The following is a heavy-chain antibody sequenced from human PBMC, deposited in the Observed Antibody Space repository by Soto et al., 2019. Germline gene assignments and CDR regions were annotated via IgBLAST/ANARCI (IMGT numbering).Heavy chain of an antibody. CDR3: ARDLSGSYLILDY. D-gene: IGHD1-26*01. V-gene: IGHV1-69*13. Sequence: SVKVSCKASGGTFSSYAISWVRQAPGRGLEWMGGIIPIFGTANYAQKFQGRVTITADESTSTAYMELSSLRSEDTAVYYCARDLSGSYLILDYWGQGTLVTVSS. J-gene: IGHJ4*02. CDR1: GGTFSSYA. CDR2: IIPIFGTA.